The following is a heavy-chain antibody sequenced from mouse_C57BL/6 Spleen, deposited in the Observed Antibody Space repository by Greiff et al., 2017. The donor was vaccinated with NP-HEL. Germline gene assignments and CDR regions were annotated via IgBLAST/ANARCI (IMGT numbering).Heavy chain of an antibody. J-gene: IGHJ4*01. CDR1: GYAFSSYW. Sequence: VQLQQSGAELVKPGASVKISCKASGYAFSSYWMNWVKQRPGKGLEWIGQIYPGDGDTNYNGKFKGKATLTADKSSSTAYMQLSSLTSEDSAVYFCARLETYYDYPYAMDYWGQGTSVTVSS. D-gene: IGHD2-4*01. CDR2: IYPGDGDT. CDR3: ARLETYYDYPYAMDY. V-gene: IGHV1-80*01.